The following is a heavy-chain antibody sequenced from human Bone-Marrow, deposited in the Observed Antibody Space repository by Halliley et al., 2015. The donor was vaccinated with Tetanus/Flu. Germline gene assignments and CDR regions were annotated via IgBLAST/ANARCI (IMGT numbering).Heavy chain of an antibody. CDR2: ISSSGRTI. V-gene: IGHV3-48*03. CDR1: GFTFNNYE. CDR3: ARVPYGSYMRHFDY. J-gene: IGHJ4*02. Sequence: SLRLSCAASGFTFNNYEMNWVRQAPGKGLEYISYISSSGRTIDYADSVRGRFTISRDNAENSLYLQMNSLRAEDTAVYYCARVPYGSYMRHFDYWGQGILVTVSS. D-gene: IGHD2-15*01.